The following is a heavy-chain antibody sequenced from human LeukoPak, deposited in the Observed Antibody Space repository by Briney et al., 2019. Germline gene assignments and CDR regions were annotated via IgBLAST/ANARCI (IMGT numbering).Heavy chain of an antibody. CDR3: ASRHCSGGGCYFAGADPFDY. J-gene: IGHJ4*02. CDR1: GFTVSSNY. V-gene: IGHV3-23*01. D-gene: IGHD2-15*01. Sequence: GGSLRLSCAASGFTVSSNYMSWVRQAPGKGLEWVSAISGSGGSTYYADSVKGRFTISRDNSKNTLYLQMNSLRAEDTAVYFCASRHCSGGGCYFAGADPFDYWGQGTLVTVSS. CDR2: ISGSGGST.